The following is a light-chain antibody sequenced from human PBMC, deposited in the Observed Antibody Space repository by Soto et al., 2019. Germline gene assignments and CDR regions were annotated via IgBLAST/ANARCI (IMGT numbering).Light chain of an antibody. V-gene: IGKV3-20*01. CDR2: GAS. CDR1: QSVTNNY. Sequence: DIVLTQSPGPLSLSPGERATLSCRASQSVTNNYLAWYQQKPGQAPRLLIDGASSRATGVPDRSSGTGSGTDFTLTISRLEPEDFAVFYCQQYGNSPITFGQGTRLEIK. J-gene: IGKJ5*01. CDR3: QQYGNSPIT.